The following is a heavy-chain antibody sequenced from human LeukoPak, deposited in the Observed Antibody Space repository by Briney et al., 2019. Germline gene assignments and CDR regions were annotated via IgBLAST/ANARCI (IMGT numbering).Heavy chain of an antibody. J-gene: IGHJ5*02. CDR2: ISYDGSNK. CDR1: GFTLSSYA. CDR3: ARDVSRVDTATRRGLDP. D-gene: IGHD5-18*01. V-gene: IGHV3-30*04. Sequence: GGSLRLSCAASGFTLSSYAMHWVRQAPGKGLEWVAVISYDGSNKYYADSVKGRFTISRDNSKNTLYLHMNSLRAEDTAVYYCARDVSRVDTATRRGLDPWGQGTLVTVSS.